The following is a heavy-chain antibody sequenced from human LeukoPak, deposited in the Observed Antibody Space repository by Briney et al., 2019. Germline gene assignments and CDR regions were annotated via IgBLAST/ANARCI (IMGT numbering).Heavy chain of an antibody. D-gene: IGHD6-13*01. CDR3: ARNIEGIGAAGTRPGWGYYYYYGMDV. V-gene: IGHV3-33*01. CDR2: IWYDGSNK. CDR1: GFTFSSYG. J-gene: IGHJ6*02. Sequence: SGGSLRLSCAATGFTFSSYGMHWVRQAPGKGLEWVAVIWYDGSNKYYADSVKGRFTISRDNSKNTLYLQMNSLRAEDTAVYYCARNIEGIGAAGTRPGWGYYYYYGMDVWGQGTTVTVSS.